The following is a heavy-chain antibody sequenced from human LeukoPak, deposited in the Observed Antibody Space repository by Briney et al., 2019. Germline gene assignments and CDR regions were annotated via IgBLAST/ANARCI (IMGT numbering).Heavy chain of an antibody. CDR3: ARASRYFSPKFDP. D-gene: IGHD3-9*01. V-gene: IGHV4-59*01. J-gene: IGHJ5*02. CDR2: IYYSGST. CDR1: GGSISSYY. Sequence: SETLSLTCTVSGGSISSYYWSWTRQPPGKGLEWIGYIYYSGSTNYNPSLKSRVTISVDTSKNQFSLKLSSVTAADTAVYYCARASRYFSPKFDPWGQGTLVTVSS.